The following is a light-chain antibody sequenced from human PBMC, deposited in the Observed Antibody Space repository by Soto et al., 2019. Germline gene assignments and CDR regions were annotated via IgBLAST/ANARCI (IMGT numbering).Light chain of an antibody. CDR1: QSLSSN. CDR3: QQYDKWPLFT. Sequence: MVMTQSPATLSVSPGERATLSCRASQSLSSNLAWYQQKPGQAPRLLIYGASTRATGIPARFSGSGSGTEFTLTISSLQSEDFAVYYCQQYDKWPLFTFGQGTKLEIK. CDR2: GAS. V-gene: IGKV3-15*01. J-gene: IGKJ2*01.